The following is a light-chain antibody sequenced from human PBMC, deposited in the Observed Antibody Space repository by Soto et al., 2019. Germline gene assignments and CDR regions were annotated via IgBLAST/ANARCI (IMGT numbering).Light chain of an antibody. Sequence: QSVLTQPPSVSAAPGQKVTISCSGSSSNIGNNYVSWYQQLPGTAPKLLIYDNNKRPSGIPDRFSGSKSGTSATLGITGLQTGDVADYYCGTWDSSLRGVFGGGPMLTVL. CDR1: SSNIGNNY. V-gene: IGLV1-51*01. CDR2: DNN. CDR3: GTWDSSLRGV. J-gene: IGLJ2*01.